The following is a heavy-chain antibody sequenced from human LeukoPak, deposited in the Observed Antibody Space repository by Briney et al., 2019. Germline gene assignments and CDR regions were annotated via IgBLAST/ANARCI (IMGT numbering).Heavy chain of an antibody. Sequence: GGSLRLSCAASGFTFSTHSMNWVRQAPGKGLEWVSSISSSSDYIYYADSVKGRFSITRDNARNSLYLQMNSLRAEDTAVYYCARTPGERYCSGGSCYFHYYYMDVWGKGTTVTVS. CDR3: ARTPGERYCSGGSCYFHYYYMDV. J-gene: IGHJ6*03. V-gene: IGHV3-21*01. CDR1: GFTFSTHS. CDR2: ISSSSDYI. D-gene: IGHD2-15*01.